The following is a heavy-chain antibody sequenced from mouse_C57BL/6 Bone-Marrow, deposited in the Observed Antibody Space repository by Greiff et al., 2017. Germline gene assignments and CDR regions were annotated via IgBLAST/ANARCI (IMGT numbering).Heavy chain of an antibody. CDR3: ARAYYGSSNWYFDV. V-gene: IGHV1-58*01. CDR1: GYTFTSYG. CDR2: IYIGNGYT. J-gene: IGHJ1*03. D-gene: IGHD1-1*01. Sequence: EVQLQQSGAELVRPGSSVKMSCKTSGYTFTSYGINWVKQRPGQGLEWIGYIYIGNGYTEYNEKFKGKATLTVDTSSSTAYMELHSLTSEDSAVYFCARAYYGSSNWYFDVWGTGTTVTVSS.